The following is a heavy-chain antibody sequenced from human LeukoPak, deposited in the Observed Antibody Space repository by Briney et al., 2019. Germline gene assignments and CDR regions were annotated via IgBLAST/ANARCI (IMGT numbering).Heavy chain of an antibody. D-gene: IGHD3-16*02. CDR3: ARVSEHYRQEPPIDY. CDR2: ISYDGSNK. CDR1: GFTFSSYA. J-gene: IGHJ4*03. V-gene: IGHV3-30-3*01. Sequence: GGSLRLSCAASGFTFSSYAMHWVRQAPGKGLEWVAVISYDGSNKYYADSVKGRFTISRDNSKNTLYLQMNSLRAEDTAVYYCARVSEHYRQEPPIDYWGQGTTVTVSS.